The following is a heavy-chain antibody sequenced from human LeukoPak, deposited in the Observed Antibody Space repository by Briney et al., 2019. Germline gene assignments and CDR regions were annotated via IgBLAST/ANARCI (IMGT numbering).Heavy chain of an antibody. CDR2: FDPEDSGT. CDR1: GYTLTELS. V-gene: IGHV1-24*01. CDR3: ATEKIMVRGVIILEHNWFDP. J-gene: IGHJ5*02. Sequence: GASVKVACQVSGYTLTELSMHWVRHAPGKRLESMGGFDPEDSGTIYAKEFEGTVTMTEDTSTDKAYMELGSLRSEDMAVYYCATEKIMVRGVIILEHNWFDPWGQGTLVTVSS. D-gene: IGHD3-10*01.